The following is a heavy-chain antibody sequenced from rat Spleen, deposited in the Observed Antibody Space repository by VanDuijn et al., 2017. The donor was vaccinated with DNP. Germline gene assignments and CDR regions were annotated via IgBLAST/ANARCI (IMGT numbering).Heavy chain of an antibody. V-gene: IGHV5-25*01. Sequence: EVQLVESGGGLVQPGRSMKLSCAASGFTFSSFAMDWVRQAPTKGLEWVASISTGGGNTYYRDSVKGRFTISRDNAKNTLYLKMDSLRSEDTATYYCARHWTMGITPYYFDYWGQGVMVTVSS. CDR1: GFTFSSFA. CDR2: ISTGGGNT. D-gene: IGHD1-9*01. J-gene: IGHJ2*01. CDR3: ARHWTMGITPYYFDY.